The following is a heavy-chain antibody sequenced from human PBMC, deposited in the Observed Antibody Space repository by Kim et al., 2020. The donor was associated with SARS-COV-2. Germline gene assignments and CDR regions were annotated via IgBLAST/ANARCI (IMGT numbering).Heavy chain of an antibody. Sequence: SETLSLTCTVSGGSISSGGYYWSWIRQHPGKGLEWIGYIYYSGSTYYNPSLKSRVTISVDTSKNQFSLKLSSVTAADTAVYYCARDKGYYDSSGDYYYYYYGMDVWGQGTTVTVSS. CDR1: GGSISSGGYY. D-gene: IGHD3-22*01. CDR2: IYYSGST. J-gene: IGHJ6*02. CDR3: ARDKGYYDSSGDYYYYYYGMDV. V-gene: IGHV4-31*03.